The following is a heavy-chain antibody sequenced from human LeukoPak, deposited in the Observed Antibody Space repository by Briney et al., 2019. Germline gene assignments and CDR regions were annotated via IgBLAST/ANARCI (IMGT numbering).Heavy chain of an antibody. J-gene: IGHJ3*02. CDR2: IYTSGST. V-gene: IGHV4-4*07. CDR3: ARSPVDYYHSSGYDAFDI. Sequence: PSETLSLTCTVSGGSISSYYWSWTRQPAGKGLEWIGRIYTSGSTNYNPSLKSRVTMSVDTSKNQFSLKLSSVTAADTAVYYCARSPVDYYHSSGYDAFDIWGQGTMVTVSS. D-gene: IGHD3-22*01. CDR1: GGSISSYY.